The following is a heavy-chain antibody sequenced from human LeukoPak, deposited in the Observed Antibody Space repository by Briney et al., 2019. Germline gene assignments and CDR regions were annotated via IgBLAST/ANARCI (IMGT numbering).Heavy chain of an antibody. CDR2: IYPGDSDT. D-gene: IGHD3-16*01. CDR3: ATFLREDAGVGWFDP. V-gene: IGHV5-51*01. Sequence: GESLKISCKGSGYSFTSYWIGCVRQLPGKGLEWMGIIYPGDSDTRDSPSFQGQVTISADKSISTAYLQWSSLKASDAAMHYCATFLREDAGVGWFDPWGQGALVSVSS. CDR1: GYSFTSYW. J-gene: IGHJ5*02.